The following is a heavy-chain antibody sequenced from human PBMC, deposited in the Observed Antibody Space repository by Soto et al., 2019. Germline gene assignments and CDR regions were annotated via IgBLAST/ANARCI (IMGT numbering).Heavy chain of an antibody. CDR2: IYYTGGT. CDR3: ARDTASKDYDSHSYYPHFDS. D-gene: IGHD3-22*01. CDR1: GDSINTDYY. V-gene: IGHV4-30-4*01. J-gene: IGHJ5*01. Sequence: SETLSLTCAVSGDSINTDYYWSCMRQPPGKGLEWIGHIYYTGGTFYSPSLKSRLALSVDTFKNQFSLRLSSVTAADTAVYYCARDTASKDYDSHSYYPHFDSWGQGALVTVS.